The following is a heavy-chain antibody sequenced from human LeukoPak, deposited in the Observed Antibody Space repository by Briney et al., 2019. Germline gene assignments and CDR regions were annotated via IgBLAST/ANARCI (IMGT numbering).Heavy chain of an antibody. CDR1: GGSISSSSYY. CDR3: ARQWGFILTGRMYYFDY. Sequence: NPSETLSLTCTVSGGSISSSSYYWGWIRQPPGKGLEWIGSIYYSGSTYYNPSLKSRVTISVDTSKNQFSLKLSSVTAADTAVYYCARQWGFILTGRMYYFDYWGQGTLVTVSS. V-gene: IGHV4-39*01. CDR2: IYYSGST. D-gene: IGHD3-9*01. J-gene: IGHJ4*02.